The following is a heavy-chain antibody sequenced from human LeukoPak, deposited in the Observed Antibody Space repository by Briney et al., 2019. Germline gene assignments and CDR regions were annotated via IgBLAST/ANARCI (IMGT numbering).Heavy chain of an antibody. J-gene: IGHJ6*03. CDR3: ARHGGGYDYVWGSYRKYYYYYYMDV. CDR2: ISGSGGST. D-gene: IGHD3-16*02. CDR1: GFTFSSYA. V-gene: IGHV3-23*01. Sequence: PGGSLRLSCAASGFTFSSYAMSWVRQAPGKGLEWVSAISGSGGSTYYADSVKGRFTISRDNAKNTLYLQMNSLRAEDTAVYYCARHGGGYDYVWGSYRKYYYYYYMDVWGKGTTVTVSS.